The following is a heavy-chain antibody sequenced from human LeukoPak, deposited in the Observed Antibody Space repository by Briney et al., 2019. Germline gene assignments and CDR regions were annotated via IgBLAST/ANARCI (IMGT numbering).Heavy chain of an antibody. J-gene: IGHJ3*02. CDR2: IIPIFGTA. CDR3: ARSIAAAGLDAFGI. D-gene: IGHD6-13*01. Sequence: SVKVSCKASGGTFSSYAISWVRQAPGQGLEWMGRIIPIFGTANYAQKFQGRVTITTDESTSTAYMELSSLRSEDTAVYYCARSIAAAGLDAFGIWGQGTMVTVSS. CDR1: GGTFSSYA. V-gene: IGHV1-69*05.